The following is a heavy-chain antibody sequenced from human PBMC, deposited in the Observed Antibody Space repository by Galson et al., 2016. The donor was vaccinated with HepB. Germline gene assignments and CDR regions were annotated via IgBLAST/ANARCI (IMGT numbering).Heavy chain of an antibody. CDR2: FDPEDGEK. CDR3: TAGPIVVVQAAIRRRYYYDGMGV. V-gene: IGHV1-24*01. Sequence: SVKVSCKVSGYSLTELSMHWVRQAPGKGLEWMGGFDPEDGEKIYAQKFQGRVTMTEDTSTDTAYMDLSSLRSEDTAVYCCTAGPIVVVQAAIRRRYYYDGMGVWGQGTTVTVSS. CDR1: GYSLTELS. J-gene: IGHJ6*02. D-gene: IGHD2-2*01.